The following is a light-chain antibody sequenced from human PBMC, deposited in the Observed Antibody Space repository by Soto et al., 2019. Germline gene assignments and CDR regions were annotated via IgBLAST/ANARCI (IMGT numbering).Light chain of an antibody. CDR2: AAS. Sequence: DIQMTQSPSSLSASVGDRVTITCRASQSISTYLHWYQQKPGKAPNLLIYAASTLQSGVPSRFSGSGSGTEFTLTISSLQPDDFATYYCQQYNSYSFGQGTKVDIK. CDR3: QQYNSYS. CDR1: QSISTY. V-gene: IGKV1-5*01. J-gene: IGKJ1*01.